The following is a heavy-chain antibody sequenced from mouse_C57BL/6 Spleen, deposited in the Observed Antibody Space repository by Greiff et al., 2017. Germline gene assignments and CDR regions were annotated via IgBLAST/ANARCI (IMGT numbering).Heavy chain of an antibody. D-gene: IGHD1-1*01. Sequence: VQLQQSGPGLVQPSQSLSITCTVSGFSLTSYGVHWVRQSPGKGLEWLGVLWRSGSTDYNAAFMSRLSITKDNSKSQVFVKMNSLQADDTAIYYCAVRSYGVAMDYWGQGTSVTVSS. CDR3: AVRSYGVAMDY. CDR2: LWRSGST. V-gene: IGHV2-5*01. CDR1: GFSLTSYG. J-gene: IGHJ4*01.